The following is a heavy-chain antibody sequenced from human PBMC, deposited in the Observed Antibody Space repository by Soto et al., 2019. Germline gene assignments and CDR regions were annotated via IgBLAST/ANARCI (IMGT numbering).Heavy chain of an antibody. J-gene: IGHJ4*02. D-gene: IGHD2-21*02. CDR3: ARQRTTVVTQAYFDH. V-gene: IGHV4-39*01. CDR1: GESINRGSYY. CDR2: IYYSGRT. Sequence: SETLCLPSIVPGESINRGSYYWGWIRQTPGKGLEWIGSIYYSGRTYYNPSVKSRVTISIDTSKNQFSLKLSSVTATDTAVYYCARQRTTVVTQAYFDHWGQGALVTVSA.